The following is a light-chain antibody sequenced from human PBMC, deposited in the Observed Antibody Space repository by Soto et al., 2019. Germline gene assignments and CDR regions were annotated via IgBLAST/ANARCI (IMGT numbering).Light chain of an antibody. J-gene: IGKJ1*01. Sequence: EIVLTQSPATLSLCPGERATLSCRASQSVSPYLAWYQQRPGQAPRLLIYDTSNRATGIPARFSGSGSGTDFTLTISGLEPEDFAVYYCKQRQSWPWTFGQGTKVEIK. CDR2: DTS. CDR3: KQRQSWPWT. V-gene: IGKV3-11*01. CDR1: QSVSPY.